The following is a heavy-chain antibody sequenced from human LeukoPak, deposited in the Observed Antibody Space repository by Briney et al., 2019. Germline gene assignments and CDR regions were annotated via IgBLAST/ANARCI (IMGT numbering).Heavy chain of an antibody. Sequence: GGSLRLSCAASGFSFSRSSMGWVRQAPGKGLEWVSSIIASSTYIYYADSVKGRFTISRDNVEKSVYLQMNSLRAEDTAVYYCAREYYYDENAGNYWGQGTLVTVSS. CDR2: IIASSTYI. J-gene: IGHJ4*02. D-gene: IGHD3-22*01. CDR1: GFSFSRSS. V-gene: IGHV3-21*01. CDR3: AREYYYDENAGNY.